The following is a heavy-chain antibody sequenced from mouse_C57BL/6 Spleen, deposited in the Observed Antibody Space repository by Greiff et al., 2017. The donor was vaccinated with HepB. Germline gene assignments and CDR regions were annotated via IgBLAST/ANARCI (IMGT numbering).Heavy chain of an antibody. CDR1: GYTFTSYW. CDR3: ARRAYYSNHWYFDV. J-gene: IGHJ1*03. D-gene: IGHD2-5*01. V-gene: IGHV1-52*01. Sequence: QVQLQQPGAELVRPGSSVKLSCKASGYTFTSYWMHWVKQRPIQGLEWIGNIDPSDSETHYNQKFKDKATLTVDKSSSTAYMQLSSLTSEDSAVYYCARRAYYSNHWYFDVWGTGTTVTVSS. CDR2: IDPSDSET.